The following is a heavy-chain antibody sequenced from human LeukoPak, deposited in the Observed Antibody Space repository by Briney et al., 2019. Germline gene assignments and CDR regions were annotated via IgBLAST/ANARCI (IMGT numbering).Heavy chain of an antibody. CDR3: ARAPHYSNYGPYYYGMDV. J-gene: IGHJ6*02. D-gene: IGHD4-11*01. CDR2: ISYDGSNK. V-gene: IGHV3-30*04. CDR1: GFTFSSYA. Sequence: PGGSLRLSCAASGFTFSSYAMHWVRQAPGKGLEWVAVISYDGSNKYYPDSVTGRFTISRDNAKNSLYLQMNSLRAEDTAVYYCARAPHYSNYGPYYYGMDVWGQGTTVTVSS.